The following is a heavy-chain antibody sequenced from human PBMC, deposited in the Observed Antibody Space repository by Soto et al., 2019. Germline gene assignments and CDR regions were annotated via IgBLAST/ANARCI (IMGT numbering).Heavy chain of an antibody. CDR2: ISWNSGSI. CDR3: AKDIRAGSGSFRALDY. D-gene: IGHD3-10*01. J-gene: IGHJ4*02. Sequence: PGGSLRLSCAASGFTFDDYAMHWVRQAPGKGLEWVSGISWNSGSIGYADSAKGRFTISRDNAKNSLYLQMNSLRAEDTALYYCAKDIRAGSGSFRALDYWGQGTLVTVSS. CDR1: GFTFDDYA. V-gene: IGHV3-9*01.